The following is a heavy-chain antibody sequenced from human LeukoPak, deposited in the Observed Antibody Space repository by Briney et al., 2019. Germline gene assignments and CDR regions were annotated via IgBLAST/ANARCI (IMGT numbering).Heavy chain of an antibody. J-gene: IGHJ5*02. Sequence: GGSLRLSCVASGFIFSSYAMTWVRQTPGKRLEWVSGISGSGTSTYYAASVRGCFTISRDNSEKTLHLQMNSLRVEDTATYYCVKVSYDIVVTKNRIPKLSWLDPWGQGIMVAVSS. CDR1: GFIFSSYA. D-gene: IGHD2-21*01. V-gene: IGHV3-23*01. CDR2: ISGSGTST. CDR3: VKVSYDIVVTKNRIPKLSWLDP.